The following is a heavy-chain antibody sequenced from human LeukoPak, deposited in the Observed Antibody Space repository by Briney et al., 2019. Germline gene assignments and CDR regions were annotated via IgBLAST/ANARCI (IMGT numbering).Heavy chain of an antibody. CDR2: FYHSGGP. J-gene: IGHJ3*02. CDR1: RYSISGGSY. D-gene: IGHD3-3*01. Sequence: PSGTLSLTCTVSRYSISGGSYWGWIRQPPGKGLEWIGIFYHSGGPYYTPSLKGRVTISVDSSRNQFSLILSSVTAEDTAVYYCAREGGFLESLDADAFDIWGQGTMVTVSS. V-gene: IGHV4-38-2*02. CDR3: AREGGFLESLDADAFDI.